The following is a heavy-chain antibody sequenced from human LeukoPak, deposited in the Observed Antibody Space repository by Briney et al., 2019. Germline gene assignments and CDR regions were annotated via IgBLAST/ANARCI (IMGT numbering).Heavy chain of an antibody. CDR1: GYTFTGYY. CDR3: ARIQHSSPRFDY. J-gene: IGHJ4*02. Sequence: ASVKVSCKASGYTFTGYYMHWVRQAPGQGLEWMGWINPNSGGTNYAQKFQGRVTMTRDTSISTAYMELSRLRSDDTAVYYCARIQHSSPRFDYWGQGTLVTVSS. D-gene: IGHD6-19*01. V-gene: IGHV1-2*02. CDR2: INPNSGGT.